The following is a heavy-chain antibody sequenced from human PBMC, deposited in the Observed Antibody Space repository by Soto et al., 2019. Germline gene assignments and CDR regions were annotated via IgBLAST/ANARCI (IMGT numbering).Heavy chain of an antibody. Sequence: GGSLRLSCAASGFTFSSYAMHWVRQAPGKGLEWVAVISYDGSNKYYADSVKGRFTISRDNSKNTLYLQMNSLRAEDMAVYYCASNLYPIIVGRVITADAFDIWGQGTMVTVSS. J-gene: IGHJ3*02. CDR2: ISYDGSNK. CDR3: ASNLYPIIVGRVITADAFDI. V-gene: IGHV3-30-3*01. D-gene: IGHD2-2*02. CDR1: GFTFSSYA.